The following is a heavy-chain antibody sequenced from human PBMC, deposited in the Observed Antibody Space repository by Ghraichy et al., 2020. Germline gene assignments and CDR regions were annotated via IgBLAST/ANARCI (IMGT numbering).Heavy chain of an antibody. CDR2: IYSGGTT. V-gene: IGHV3-53*01. CDR3: ARELRVYGIDV. Sequence: GGSLRLSCAASGFTVSTNYMSWVRQAPGKGLEWVSVIYSGGTTKYADSVKGRFTISRDNSKNTLYLQMNSLRVEDTAVYYCARELRVYGIDVWGQGTTVTVAS. CDR1: GFTVSTNY. D-gene: IGHD4-17*01. J-gene: IGHJ6*02.